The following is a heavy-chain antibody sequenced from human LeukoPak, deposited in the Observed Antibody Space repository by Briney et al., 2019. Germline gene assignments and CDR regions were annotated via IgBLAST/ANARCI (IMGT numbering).Heavy chain of an antibody. CDR2: IYYTGST. CDR3: ARTNYGTMD. Sequence: SETLSLTCTVSGGSISSYYWSWIRQPPGKGLELIGYIYYTGSTNYNPSLKSRVSISVDTSKNQFSLRLTSVTAADTAVYYCARTNYGTMDWGQGTLVTVSS. V-gene: IGHV4-59*01. CDR1: GGSISSYY. J-gene: IGHJ4*02. D-gene: IGHD4-17*01.